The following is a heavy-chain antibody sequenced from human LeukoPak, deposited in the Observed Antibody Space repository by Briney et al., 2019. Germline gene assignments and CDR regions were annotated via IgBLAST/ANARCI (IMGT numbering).Heavy chain of an antibody. V-gene: IGHV3-53*01. CDR3: ARDPPYYGMDV. CDR1: GFTVSSNY. J-gene: IGHJ6*04. Sequence: PGASLRLSCAASGFTVSSNYMSWVRQAPGKGLEWVSVIYSGGSTYYADSVKGRFTISRDNSKNTLYLQMNSLRAEDTAVYYCARDPPYYGMDVWGKGTTVTVSS. CDR2: IYSGGST.